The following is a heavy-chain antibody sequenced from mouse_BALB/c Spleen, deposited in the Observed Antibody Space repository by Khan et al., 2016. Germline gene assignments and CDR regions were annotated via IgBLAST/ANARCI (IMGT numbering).Heavy chain of an antibody. J-gene: IGHJ4*01. V-gene: IGHV1-9*01. Sequence: QVQLKESGAELMKPGASVKISCKATGYTFSSYWIEWVKQRPGHGLEWIGEILPGSGIPTFNEKFKGKATFTADTSSNTAYMQLSSLTSEDSAVYYCARWLLGAMDYWGQGTSVTVSS. D-gene: IGHD2-3*01. CDR3: ARWLLGAMDY. CDR2: ILPGSGIP. CDR1: GYTFSSYW.